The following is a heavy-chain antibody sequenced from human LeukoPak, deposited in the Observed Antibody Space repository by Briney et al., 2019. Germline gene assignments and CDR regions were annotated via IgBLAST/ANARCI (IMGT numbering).Heavy chain of an antibody. Sequence: ASVKVSCKASGYTFTGYYMHWVRQAPGQGLEWMGWINPNSGGTNYAQKVQGRVTMTRDTSISTAYMELSRLRSDDTAVYYCARAYYDILTGYHPLLDYWGQGTLVTVSS. D-gene: IGHD3-9*01. CDR3: ARAYYDILTGYHPLLDY. V-gene: IGHV1-2*02. CDR2: INPNSGGT. CDR1: GYTFTGYY. J-gene: IGHJ4*02.